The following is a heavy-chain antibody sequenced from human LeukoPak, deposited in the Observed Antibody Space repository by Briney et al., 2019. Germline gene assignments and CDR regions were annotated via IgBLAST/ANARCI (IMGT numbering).Heavy chain of an antibody. D-gene: IGHD5-18*01. Sequence: GASLRLSCAASGFTFSSYAMSWVRQAPGKGLEWVSAISGSGGSTYYADSVKGRFTISRDNSKNTRYLQMNSLRAEDTAVYYCAKVRTAIVDYWGQGTLVTVSS. CDR2: ISGSGGST. CDR1: GFTFSSYA. J-gene: IGHJ4*02. V-gene: IGHV3-23*01. CDR3: AKVRTAIVDY.